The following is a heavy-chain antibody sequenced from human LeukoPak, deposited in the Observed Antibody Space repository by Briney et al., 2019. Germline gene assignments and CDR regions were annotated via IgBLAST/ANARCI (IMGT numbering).Heavy chain of an antibody. CDR1: GFTFSDFH. CDR2: ISGSGYAI. D-gene: IGHD1-26*01. V-gene: IGHV3-11*01. CDR3: AGLRGTYSRGGDH. J-gene: IGHJ4*02. Sequence: PGGSLRLSCTASGFTFSDFHMSWIRQAPGKGLEWVSHISGSGYAIHHPGSVKGRFTISRDNAKNSLYLQMNSLRVEDSAVYYCAGLRGTYSRGGDHWGQGTLVTVSS.